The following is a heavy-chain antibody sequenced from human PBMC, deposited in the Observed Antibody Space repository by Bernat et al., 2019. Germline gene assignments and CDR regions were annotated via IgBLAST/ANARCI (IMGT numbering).Heavy chain of an antibody. CDR1: GFTFSDHY. CDR3: ARGGYWGSYADNDY. D-gene: IGHD1-26*01. V-gene: IGHV3-30*03. CDR2: ISYDGSTK. Sequence: VQLVESGGGLVQPGGSLRLSCAASGFTFSDHYMDWVRQAPGKGLEWVAVISYDGSTKYYADSVKGRFTISRDNSKNTLYLQMNSLRAEDTAVYYCARGGYWGSYADNDYWGQGTLVAVSS. J-gene: IGHJ4*02.